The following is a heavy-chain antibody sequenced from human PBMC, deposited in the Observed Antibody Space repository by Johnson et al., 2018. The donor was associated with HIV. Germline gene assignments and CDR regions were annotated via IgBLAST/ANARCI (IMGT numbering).Heavy chain of an antibody. J-gene: IGHJ3*02. Sequence: VQLVESGGGVVQPGRSLRLSCAASEFTVSGGYMNWVRQAPGKGLEWVAFIRDDGSNKYYADSVKGRFTISRDNSKNTLYLQMNSLRAEDTAVYYCARHSTSSTMGAFDIWGQGTMVTVSS. CDR1: EFTVSGGY. CDR2: IRDDGSNK. V-gene: IGHV3-33*08. CDR3: ARHSTSSTMGAFDI. D-gene: IGHD6-6*01.